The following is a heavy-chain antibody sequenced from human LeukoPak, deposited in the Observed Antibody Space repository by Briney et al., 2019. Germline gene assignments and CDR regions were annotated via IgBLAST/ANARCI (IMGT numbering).Heavy chain of an antibody. CDR3: ARVRFFDSSVLTRKRSYYFDY. CDR1: GGSISSYY. D-gene: IGHD3-22*01. V-gene: IGHV4-4*07. CDR2: IYTSGST. Sequence: NPSETLSLTCTVSGGSISSYYWSWIRQPAGKGLEWIGRIYTSGSTNYNSSLKSRVTMSVDTSKNQFSLKLSSVTAADTAVYYCARVRFFDSSVLTRKRSYYFDYWGQGTLVTVSS. J-gene: IGHJ4*02.